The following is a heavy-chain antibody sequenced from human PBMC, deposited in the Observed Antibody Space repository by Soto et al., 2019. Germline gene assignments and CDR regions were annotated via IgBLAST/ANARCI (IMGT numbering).Heavy chain of an antibody. CDR1: VFSFIDYF. CDR3: ARDDYTYGVY. Sequence: GWSLRLSCASSVFSFIDYFMSWIRRAPGKGLEWVSYIGPYGNSIYYADSVKGRFTISRDDAKKSLYLHMNSLRVEDTALYYCARDDYTYGVYWGQGSLVTVSS. D-gene: IGHD3-3*01. J-gene: IGHJ4*02. CDR2: IGPYGNSI. V-gene: IGHV3-11*01.